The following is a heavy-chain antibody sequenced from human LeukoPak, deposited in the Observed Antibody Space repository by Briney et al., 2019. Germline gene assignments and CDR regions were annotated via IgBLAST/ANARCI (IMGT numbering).Heavy chain of an antibody. CDR3: AAADTAMLYDAFHI. J-gene: IGHJ3*02. D-gene: IGHD5-18*01. V-gene: IGHV1-69*02. CDR2: IIPILVIA. Sequence: SVKVSCKASGYTFSIYNMHWVRQAPGQGLEWMGRIIPILVIANYAQKFQGRVTVTADKSTSTAYMELSSLRSDDTAVYYCAAADTAMLYDAFHIWGQGTMVTVSS. CDR1: GYTFSIYN.